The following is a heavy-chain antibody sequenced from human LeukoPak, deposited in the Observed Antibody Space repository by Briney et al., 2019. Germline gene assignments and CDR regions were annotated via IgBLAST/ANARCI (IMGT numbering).Heavy chain of an antibody. D-gene: IGHD4-4*01. Sequence: GGSLRLSCAASGFTFSSYAMHWVRQAPGKGLEWVSAISGSGSSTYYADSVKGRFTISRDNSKNTLYLQMNSLRAEDTAVYYCAKPYDYSNYGHYGMDVWGQGTTVTVSS. J-gene: IGHJ6*02. CDR2: ISGSGSST. V-gene: IGHV3-23*01. CDR1: GFTFSSYA. CDR3: AKPYDYSNYGHYGMDV.